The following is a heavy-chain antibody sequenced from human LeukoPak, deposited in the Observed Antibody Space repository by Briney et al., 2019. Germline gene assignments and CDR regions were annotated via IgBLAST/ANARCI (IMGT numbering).Heavy chain of an antibody. CDR1: GFTFSSYW. V-gene: IGHV3-7*01. CDR3: ARVQSSGWSNWFDP. J-gene: IGHJ5*02. CDR2: IKQDGSEK. Sequence: QSGGSLRLSCAASGFTFSSYWMSWVRQAPGKGLEWVANIKQDGSEKYYVDSVKGRFTISRDNAKNSLYLQMNSLRAEDTAVYYCARVQSSGWSNWFDPWGQGTLVTVSS. D-gene: IGHD6-19*01.